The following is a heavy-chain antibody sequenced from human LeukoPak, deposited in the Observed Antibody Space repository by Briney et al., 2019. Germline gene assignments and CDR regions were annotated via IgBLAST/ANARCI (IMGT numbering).Heavy chain of an antibody. CDR3: VRGPQSYYYDSSGYPDKKGYYYMDV. V-gene: IGHV4-39*07. CDR2: IYYSGST. D-gene: IGHD3-22*01. Sequence: SETLSLTCTVSGGSISSSSYYWGWIRQPPGKGLEWIGSIYYSGSTYYNPSLKSRVTISVDTSKNQFSLKLSSVTAADTAVYYCVRGPQSYYYDSSGYPDKKGYYYMDVWGKGTTVTVSS. J-gene: IGHJ6*03. CDR1: GGSISSSSYY.